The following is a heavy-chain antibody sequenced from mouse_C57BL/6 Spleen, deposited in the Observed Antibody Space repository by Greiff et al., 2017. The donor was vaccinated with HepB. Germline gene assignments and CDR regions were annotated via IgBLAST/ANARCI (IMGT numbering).Heavy chain of an antibody. D-gene: IGHD1-1*01. CDR3: ARYTVVALYAMDY. Sequence: DVMLVESGPGLAKPSQTLSLTCSVTGYSITSDYWNWIRKFPGNKLEYIGYISYSGSTYYNPSLKSRISITRDTSKNQYYLQLNSVTTEDTATYYCARYTVVALYAMDYWGQGTSVTVSS. J-gene: IGHJ4*01. CDR2: ISYSGST. CDR1: GYSITSDY. V-gene: IGHV3-8*01.